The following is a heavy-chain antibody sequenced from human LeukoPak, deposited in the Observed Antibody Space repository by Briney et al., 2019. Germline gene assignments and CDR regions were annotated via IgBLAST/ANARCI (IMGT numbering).Heavy chain of an antibody. J-gene: IGHJ4*02. Sequence: SETLSLTCAVYGGSFSDYYWSWIRQPPGKGLEWIGEINHSGSTNYNPSLKSRVTISVDTSKNQFSLKLSSVTAADTAVYYCARVGASSTLDYWGQGTLVTVSS. D-gene: IGHD3-16*01. CDR1: GGSFSDYY. CDR3: ARVGASSTLDY. CDR2: INHSGST. V-gene: IGHV4-34*01.